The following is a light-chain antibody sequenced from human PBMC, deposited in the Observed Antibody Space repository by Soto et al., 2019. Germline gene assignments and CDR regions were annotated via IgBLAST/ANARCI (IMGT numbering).Light chain of an antibody. CDR2: GNS. CDR3: SSYTSSSTRV. CDR1: SSNIGAGYD. Sequence: QPVLTQPPSVSGAPGQRVTISCTGSSSNIGAGYDVHWYQQLPGTAPKLLIYGNSNRPSGVPDRFSGSKSGNTASLTISGLQAEDEADYYCSSYTSSSTRVFGGGTKLTVL. J-gene: IGLJ3*02. V-gene: IGLV1-40*01.